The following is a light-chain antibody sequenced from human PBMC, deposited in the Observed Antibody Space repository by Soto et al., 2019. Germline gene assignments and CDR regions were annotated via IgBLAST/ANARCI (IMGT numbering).Light chain of an antibody. Sequence: QSVLTQPPSVSGAPGQRVTISCAGSSSNIGARSDVHWDQPLPGTAPKLLIYANYNRPSGVPDRFSGSKSGTSASLAITGLQAEDEADYYCQSYDSSLRGVVFGGGTKRTVL. CDR3: QSYDSSLRGVV. J-gene: IGLJ2*01. CDR2: ANY. CDR1: SSNIGARSD. V-gene: IGLV1-40*01.